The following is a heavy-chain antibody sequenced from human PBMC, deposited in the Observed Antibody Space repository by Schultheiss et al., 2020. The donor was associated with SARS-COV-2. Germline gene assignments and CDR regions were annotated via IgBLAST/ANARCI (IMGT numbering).Heavy chain of an antibody. CDR3: ARQRGGDYYYYYYMDV. J-gene: IGHJ6*03. CDR2: IYYSGST. CDR1: GGSISSYY. D-gene: IGHD3-10*01. V-gene: IGHV4-59*08. Sequence: SETLSLTCTVSGGSISSYYWSWIRQHPGKGLEWIGYIYYSGSTYYNPSLKSRVTISVDTSKNQFSLKLSSVTAADTAVYYCARQRGGDYYYYYYMDVWGKGTTVTVSS.